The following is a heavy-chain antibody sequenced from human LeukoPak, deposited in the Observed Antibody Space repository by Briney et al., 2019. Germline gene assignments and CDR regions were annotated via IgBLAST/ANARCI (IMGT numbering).Heavy chain of an antibody. CDR2: ISGSGGTT. D-gene: IGHD3-16*01. V-gene: IGHV3-23*01. J-gene: IGHJ6*02. CDR3: ARTTSYVSYYYYGMDV. Sequence: GGSLRLSCAASGFTFNNYAMNWVRQAPGKGLEWVSVISGSGGTTYYADSVKGRFTISRDSSKNTLYLQMNSLRAEDTAVYYCARTTSYVSYYYYGMDVWGQGTTVTVSS. CDR1: GFTFNNYA.